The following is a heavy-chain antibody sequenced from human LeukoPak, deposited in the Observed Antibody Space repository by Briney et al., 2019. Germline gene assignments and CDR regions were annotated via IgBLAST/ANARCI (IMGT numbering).Heavy chain of an antibody. V-gene: IGHV4-59*01. CDR2: IYYSGST. Sequence: SETLSLTCTVSGGSISSYYWSWIRPPPGKGLEWIGHIYYSGSTNYNPSLKSRVTISVDTSKNQFSLKLSSVTAADTAVYYCARSCGGDCYSSTAEYFQHWGQGTLVTVSS. CDR3: ARSCGGDCYSSTAEYFQH. CDR1: GGSISSYY. D-gene: IGHD2-21*01. J-gene: IGHJ1*01.